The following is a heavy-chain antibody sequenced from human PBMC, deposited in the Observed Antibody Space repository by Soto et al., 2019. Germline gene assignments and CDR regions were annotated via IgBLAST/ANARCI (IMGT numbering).Heavy chain of an antibody. V-gene: IGHV1-69*13. Sequence: SVKVSCKASGGTFSSYAISWVRQAPGQGLEWMGGIIPIFGTANYAQKFQGRVTITADESTSTAYMELSSLRSEDTAVYYCARSEGYYYDSSGYSPRPIPLYWGQGTLVTVSS. D-gene: IGHD3-22*01. CDR1: GGTFSSYA. CDR3: ARSEGYYYDSSGYSPRPIPLY. J-gene: IGHJ4*02. CDR2: IIPIFGTA.